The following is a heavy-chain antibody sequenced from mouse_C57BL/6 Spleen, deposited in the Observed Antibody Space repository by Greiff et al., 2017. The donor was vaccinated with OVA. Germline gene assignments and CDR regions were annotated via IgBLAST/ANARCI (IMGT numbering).Heavy chain of an antibody. J-gene: IGHJ4*01. CDR3: AISGGLRRGYAMDY. CDR1: GYTFTDYY. CDR2: INPNNGGT. D-gene: IGHD2-4*01. V-gene: IGHV1-26*01. Sequence: EVQLQQSGPELVKPGASVKISCKASGYTFTDYYMNWVKQSHGKSLEWIGDINPNNGGTSYNQKFKGKATLTVDKSSSTAYMELRSLTSEDSAVYYCAISGGLRRGYAMDYWGQGTSVTVSS.